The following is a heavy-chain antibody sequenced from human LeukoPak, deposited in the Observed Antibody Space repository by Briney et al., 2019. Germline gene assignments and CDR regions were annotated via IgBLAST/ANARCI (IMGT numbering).Heavy chain of an antibody. J-gene: IGHJ4*02. CDR1: GFNFNKYD. CDR2: ITGRSDKT. D-gene: IGHD6-19*01. CDR3: AKGGWLDD. V-gene: IGHV3-23*01. Sequence: RGSLRLSCASSGFNFNKYDMTWARQAPGKGLEWVSTITGRSDKTYYTDSVKGRFVTSRDNSKDTLYLQMNSLRAEDTALYYCAKGGWLDDLGQGALVTVSS.